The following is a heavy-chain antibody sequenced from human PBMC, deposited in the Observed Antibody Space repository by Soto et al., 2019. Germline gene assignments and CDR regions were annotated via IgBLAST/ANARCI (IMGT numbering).Heavy chain of an antibody. V-gene: IGHV3-33*01. CDR3: ARDRYGSGSYYYYYGMDV. Sequence: QVQLVESGGGVVQPGRSLRLSCAASGFTFSSYGMHWVRQAPGKGLEWVAVIWYDGSNKYYADSVKGRFTISRDNSKNTLYLQRNSLRAEVTAVYYCARDRYGSGSYYYYYGMDVWGQGTTVTVSS. J-gene: IGHJ6*02. D-gene: IGHD3-10*01. CDR1: GFTFSSYG. CDR2: IWYDGSNK.